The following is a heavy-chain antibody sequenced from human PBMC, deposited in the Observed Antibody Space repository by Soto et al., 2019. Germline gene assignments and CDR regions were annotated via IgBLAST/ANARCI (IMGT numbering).Heavy chain of an antibody. J-gene: IGHJ4*02. CDR1: GGSVSSSSYY. CDR2: IYYSGST. D-gene: IGHD3-10*01. CDR3: ARQDQSVTMVRGVTRDY. V-gene: IGHV4-39*01. Sequence: SETLSLTCTVSGGSVSSSSYYWGWIRQPPGNGLEWIGSIYYSGSTYYNPSLKSRVTISVDTSKNQFSLKLSSVTAADTAVYYCARQDQSVTMVRGVTRDYWGQGTLVTVSS.